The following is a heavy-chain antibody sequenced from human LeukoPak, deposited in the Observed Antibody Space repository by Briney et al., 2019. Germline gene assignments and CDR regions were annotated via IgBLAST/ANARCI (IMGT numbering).Heavy chain of an antibody. J-gene: IGHJ4*02. CDR3: ARDHRIAAETTDG. D-gene: IGHD6-13*01. CDR1: GYTFTSYG. CDR2: ISAYNGNT. Sequence: ASVKVSCKASGYTFTSYGISWVRQAPGQGLEGMGWISAYNGNTNYAQTLQGRVTITTDTSTSTASMELRSLRSDDTAVYYCARDHRIAAETTDGWGQRSLVTVSS. V-gene: IGHV1-18*01.